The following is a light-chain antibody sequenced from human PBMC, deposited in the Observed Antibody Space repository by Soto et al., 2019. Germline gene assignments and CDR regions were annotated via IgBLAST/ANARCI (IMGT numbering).Light chain of an antibody. CDR3: QQSWV. CDR1: QSISSY. CDR2: AAS. V-gene: IGKV1-39*01. J-gene: IGKJ4*01. Sequence: DIQMTQSPSSLSASVGDRVTITCRASQSISSYLNWYQQKPGKAPKLLIYAASSLQSGGPSRFSGSGSGTDFTLTISSLQPEDFATYYFQQSWVFGGGTKVEIK.